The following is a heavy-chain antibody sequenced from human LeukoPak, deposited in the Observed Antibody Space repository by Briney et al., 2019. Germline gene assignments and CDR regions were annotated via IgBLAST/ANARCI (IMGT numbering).Heavy chain of an antibody. Sequence: SVKVSCKASGGTLSSYTISWVRQAPGQGLEWMGRIIPILGIANYAQKFQGRVTITADKSTSTAYMELSGLRSEDTAVYYCARAIAAAGTDYWGQGTLVTVSS. J-gene: IGHJ4*02. CDR1: GGTLSSYT. CDR2: IIPILGIA. D-gene: IGHD6-13*01. CDR3: ARAIAAAGTDY. V-gene: IGHV1-69*02.